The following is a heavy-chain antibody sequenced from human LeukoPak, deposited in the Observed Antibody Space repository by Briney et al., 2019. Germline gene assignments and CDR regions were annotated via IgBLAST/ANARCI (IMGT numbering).Heavy chain of an antibody. CDR2: IISFFGTT. Sequence: SVKVSCKVSGYTLTELSMHWVRQAPGQGLEWMGGIISFFGTTNYAQNFQGRVKITADESTGTAYMELSSLRSEDTAVYYCARDLRYDSSGHYYLPTPWGQGTRVTVSS. CDR3: ARDLRYDSSGHYYLPTP. CDR1: GYTLTELS. J-gene: IGHJ5*02. D-gene: IGHD3-22*01. V-gene: IGHV1-69*13.